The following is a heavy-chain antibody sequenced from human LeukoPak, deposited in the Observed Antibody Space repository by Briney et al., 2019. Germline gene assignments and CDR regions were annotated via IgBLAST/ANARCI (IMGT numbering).Heavy chain of an antibody. CDR2: INTGSSTM. CDR1: GFTFSDYY. CDR3: ARDSMVRGVLSSIY. D-gene: IGHD3-10*01. Sequence: GGSLRPSCAASGFTFSDYYMSWIRQAPGKGLEWVSYINTGSSTMYYADSVKGRFTISRDNAKNSLYLQMNSLRAEDTAVYYCARDSMVRGVLSSIYWGQGTLVTVSS. V-gene: IGHV3-11*04. J-gene: IGHJ4*02.